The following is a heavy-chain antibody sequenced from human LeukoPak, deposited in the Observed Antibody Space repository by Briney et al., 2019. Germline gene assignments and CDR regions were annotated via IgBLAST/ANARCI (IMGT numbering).Heavy chain of an antibody. D-gene: IGHD4-23*01. CDR2: INSGSSTI. Sequence: GGSLRLSCAASGFTFSDYSMNWVRQAPGKGLEWVSYINSGSSTIYYVDSVEGRFTISRDNAKNSLYLQMNSLRDEDTAAYHCAGTRSKVGTPTFDYWGQGTLVTVSS. CDR1: GFTFSDYS. J-gene: IGHJ4*02. CDR3: AGTRSKVGTPTFDY. V-gene: IGHV3-48*02.